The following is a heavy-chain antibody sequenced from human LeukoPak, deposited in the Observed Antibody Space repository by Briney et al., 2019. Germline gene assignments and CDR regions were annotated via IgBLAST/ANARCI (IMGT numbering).Heavy chain of an antibody. CDR2: IRSKADSYTT. CDR3: RAAVAGDYFDL. V-gene: IGHV3-73*01. J-gene: IGHJ2*01. Sequence: GGSLRLSCAASGFTLSGAAMHWVRQASGRGLEWLGRIRSKADSYTTAYAASVKGRFTVSRDDSKNTAYLQMNSLKTEDTAVYYCRAAVAGDYFDLWGRGTLVTVSS. D-gene: IGHD6-19*01. CDR1: GFTLSGAA.